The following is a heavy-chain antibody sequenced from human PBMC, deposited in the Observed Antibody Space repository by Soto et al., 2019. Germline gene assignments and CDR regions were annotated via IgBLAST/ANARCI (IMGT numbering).Heavy chain of an antibody. V-gene: IGHV3-23*01. CDR2: ISGSGGAT. Sequence: GGSLRLSCAASGFTFTSFAVSWVRQAPGKGLEWVSAISGSGGATYYADSVKGRFTVSRDNSRNTVYLQVDGLRVEDTAVHHCAIGEWLSTSYFNFWGKGTLVTVSS. CDR1: GFTFTSFA. J-gene: IGHJ4*02. D-gene: IGHD3-3*01. CDR3: AIGEWLSTSYFNF.